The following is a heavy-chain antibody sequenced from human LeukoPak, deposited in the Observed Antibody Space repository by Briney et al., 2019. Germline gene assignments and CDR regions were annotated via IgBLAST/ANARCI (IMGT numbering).Heavy chain of an antibody. J-gene: IGHJ1*01. CDR3: ARGRLGVAAAIGYFQH. D-gene: IGHD6-13*01. Sequence: GGSLRLSCAASGFTVSTNYMSWVRQAPGKGLEWVSVLYSGRATYYADSVKGRFTISRDNAKNSLYLQMNSLRAEDTAVYYCARGRLGVAAAIGYFQHWGQGTLVTVSS. CDR1: GFTVSTNY. V-gene: IGHV3-66*01. CDR2: LYSGRAT.